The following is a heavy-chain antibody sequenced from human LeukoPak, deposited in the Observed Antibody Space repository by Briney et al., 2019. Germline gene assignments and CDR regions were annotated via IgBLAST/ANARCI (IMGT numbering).Heavy chain of an antibody. CDR1: GYTFTSYY. CDR2: INPSRGST. CDR3: ARGGHVRVYDNSAYYGHE. V-gene: IGHV1-46*01. Sequence: EASVKVSCKASGYTFTSYYIYWVRQAPGQGLEWMGIINPSRGSTNYAQRFQGRVTMTRDMSTSTVYMELSSLRSEDTAIYYCARGGHVRVYDNSAYYGHEWGQGTLVTVSS. D-gene: IGHD3-22*01. J-gene: IGHJ4*02.